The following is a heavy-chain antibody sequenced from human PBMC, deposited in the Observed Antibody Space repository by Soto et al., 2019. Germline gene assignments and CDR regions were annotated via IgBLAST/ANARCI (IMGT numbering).Heavy chain of an antibody. D-gene: IGHD5-18*01. Sequence: QVQLVESGGGVVQPGGSLRLSCTASGFTFTTFGIHWVRQAPGKGLEWVALISYDGHNKYYSDSVKGRFTISRDNYKNTLSLQMNRLLDDGTAVYSGPQGLPACGGYNYYYYGMDVWGQGTTVSVSS. CDR3: PQGLPACGGYNYYYYGMDV. CDR1: GFTFTTFG. V-gene: IGHV3-30*18. CDR2: ISYDGHNK. J-gene: IGHJ6*02.